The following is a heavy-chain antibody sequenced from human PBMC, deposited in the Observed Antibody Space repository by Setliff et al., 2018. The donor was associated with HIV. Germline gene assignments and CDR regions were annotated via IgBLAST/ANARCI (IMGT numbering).Heavy chain of an antibody. CDR1: GFTFSSYA. CDR2: VGAVGAPT. Sequence: PGGSLRLSCAASGFTFSSYAMSWVRQAPGKGLEWVSTVGAVGAPTHYADSVKGRFTISRDNSKSTLYLQMNSLRAEDTAVYYCAKDRGGGSYFDYWGQGTLVTVSS. J-gene: IGHJ4*02. V-gene: IGHV3-23*01. CDR3: AKDRGGGSYFDY. D-gene: IGHD1-26*01.